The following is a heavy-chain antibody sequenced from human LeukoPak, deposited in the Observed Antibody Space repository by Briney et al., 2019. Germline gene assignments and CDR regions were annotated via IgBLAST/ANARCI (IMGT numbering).Heavy chain of an antibody. Sequence: ASVKVSCKASGYTFTSYGISWVRQAPGQGLEWMGWISAYNGNTNYAQKLQGRVTMTTDTSTSTAYMELRSLRSDNTAVYYCARDMTYYCGSGSHYWGQGTLVTVSS. CDR3: ARDMTYYCGSGSHY. CDR2: ISAYNGNT. J-gene: IGHJ4*02. CDR1: GYTFTSYG. V-gene: IGHV1-18*01. D-gene: IGHD3-10*01.